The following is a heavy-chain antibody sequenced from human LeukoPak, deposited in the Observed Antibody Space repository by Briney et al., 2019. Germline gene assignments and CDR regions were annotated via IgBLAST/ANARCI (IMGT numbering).Heavy chain of an antibody. D-gene: IGHD1-26*01. CDR1: EFSVSSNY. CDR3: ARELAVGAITEYFQD. V-gene: IGHV3-53*01. CDR2: LYIGGNT. J-gene: IGHJ1*01. Sequence: GGSLRLSCVASEFSVSSNYMAWVRQAPGKGLEWVSVLYIGGNTYYGDFVKGRFTISGDNSRNTLYLQMNSLRVDDTAVYYCARELAVGAITEYFQDWGQGTLVTVSS.